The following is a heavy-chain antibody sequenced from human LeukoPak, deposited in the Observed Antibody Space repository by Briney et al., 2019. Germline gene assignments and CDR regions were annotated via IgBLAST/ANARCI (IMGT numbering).Heavy chain of an antibody. V-gene: IGHV3-20*01. CDR3: ARGYSSGWYLGDFDY. CDR2: INWNGGST. J-gene: IGHJ4*02. D-gene: IGHD6-19*01. Sequence: PGGSLRLSCAASGFTFDDYGMSWVRQAPGKGLEWVSGINWNGGSTGYADSVKGRFTISRDNAKNSLYLQMNSPRAEDTALYHCARGYSSGWYLGDFDYWGQGTLVTVSS. CDR1: GFTFDDYG.